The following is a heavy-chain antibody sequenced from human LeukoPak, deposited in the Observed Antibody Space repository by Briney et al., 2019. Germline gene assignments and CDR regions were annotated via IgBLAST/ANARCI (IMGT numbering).Heavy chain of an antibody. CDR3: ATIPITMSEDYYFDY. Sequence: SETLSLTCTVSGGSISSYYWSWIRQPPGKGLEWIGYIYYSGSTNYNPSLKSRVTISVDTSKNQFSLKLSSVTAADTAVYYCATIPITMSEDYYFDYWGQGTLVTVSS. V-gene: IGHV4-59*01. CDR2: IYYSGST. J-gene: IGHJ4*02. D-gene: IGHD3-10*02. CDR1: GGSISSYY.